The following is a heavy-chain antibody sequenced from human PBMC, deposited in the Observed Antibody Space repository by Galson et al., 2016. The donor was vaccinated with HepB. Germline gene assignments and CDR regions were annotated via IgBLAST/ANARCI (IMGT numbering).Heavy chain of an antibody. Sequence: SLRLSCAAPGFTFSRHSMSWVRQAPGKGLEWVSGTGVDGGPTFYAESVKGRFIISKDMSKNTLSLQMNSLRADDTAVYYCARDRGYFGSAFDYWGLGTLVTVAS. CDR1: GFTFSRHS. J-gene: IGHJ4*02. CDR2: TGVDGGPT. CDR3: ARDRGYFGSAFDY. V-gene: IGHV3-23*01. D-gene: IGHD2/OR15-2a*01.